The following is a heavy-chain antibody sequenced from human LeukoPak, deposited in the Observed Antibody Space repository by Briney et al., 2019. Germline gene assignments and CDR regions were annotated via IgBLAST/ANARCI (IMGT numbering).Heavy chain of an antibody. D-gene: IGHD4-23*01. CDR2: ISSGAGTM. J-gene: IGHJ4*02. Sequence: GGSLRLSCAASGFTFNNYKMNWVRQAPGKGLEWISYISSGAGTMYYADSVKGRFTTSRDNAKNSLYLQMNSLRAEDTAVYYCASSPWLLPYNWGQGTLVTVSS. CDR1: GFTFNNYK. V-gene: IGHV3-48*03. CDR3: ASSPWLLPYN.